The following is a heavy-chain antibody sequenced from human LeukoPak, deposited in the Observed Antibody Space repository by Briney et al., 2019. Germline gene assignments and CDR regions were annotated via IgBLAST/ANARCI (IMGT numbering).Heavy chain of an antibody. CDR2: IKEDGSGE. CDR1: GFIFSRYW. D-gene: IGHD3-10*01. J-gene: IGHJ4*02. V-gene: IGHV3-7*01. Sequence: GGSLRLSCGAPGFIFSRYWMTWVRQAPGKGLEWVAHIKEDGSGEYYVDSVKGRFTISRDNAKNSLYLQMNSLRAEDTAVYYCATVGLNYGLVYWGQGTLVTVSS. CDR3: ATVGLNYGLVY.